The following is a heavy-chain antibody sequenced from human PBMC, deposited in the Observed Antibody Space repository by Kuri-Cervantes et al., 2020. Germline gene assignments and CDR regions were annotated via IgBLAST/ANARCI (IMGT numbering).Heavy chain of an antibody. CDR1: GYTFTSYY. Sequence: ASVKVSCKASGYTFTSYYMHWVRQAPGQGLEWMGIINPSGGSTSYAQKFQGRVTMTRDTSTSTAYMELRSLRSDDTAVYYCARSTTPYCISTSCRNYHYYYYMDVWGKGTTVTVSS. J-gene: IGHJ6*03. CDR2: INPSGGST. D-gene: IGHD2-2*01. V-gene: IGHV1-46*01. CDR3: ARSTTPYCISTSCRNYHYYYYMDV.